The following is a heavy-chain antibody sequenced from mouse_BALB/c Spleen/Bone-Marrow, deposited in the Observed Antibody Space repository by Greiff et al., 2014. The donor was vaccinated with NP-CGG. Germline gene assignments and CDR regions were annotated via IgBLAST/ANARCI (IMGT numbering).Heavy chain of an antibody. CDR1: GYTFTSYW. CDR3: ARDHPYYFDY. CDR2: INPSTGYT. Sequence: QVQLQQSGAELAKPGASVKMSCMASGYTFTSYWMHWVKQRPGQGLEWIGYINPSTGYTEYNQKFKDKATLTADKSSSTAYMQLSSLTSEDSAVYYCARDHPYYFDYWGQGTTLTVSS. J-gene: IGHJ2*01. V-gene: IGHV1-7*01.